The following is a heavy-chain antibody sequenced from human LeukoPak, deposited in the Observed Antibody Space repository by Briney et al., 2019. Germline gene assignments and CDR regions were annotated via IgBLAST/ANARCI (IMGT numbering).Heavy chain of an antibody. Sequence: PGGSLRLSCAASEFTFRSYAMSWVRQAPGKGLEWVSSISSSSSYIDYADSVKGRFTISRDNAKNTLDLQMSSLRAEDTAVYYCARVDCSGGSCYFDYWGQGTLVTVSS. CDR2: ISSSSSYI. D-gene: IGHD2-15*01. J-gene: IGHJ4*02. V-gene: IGHV3-21*01. CDR1: EFTFRSYA. CDR3: ARVDCSGGSCYFDY.